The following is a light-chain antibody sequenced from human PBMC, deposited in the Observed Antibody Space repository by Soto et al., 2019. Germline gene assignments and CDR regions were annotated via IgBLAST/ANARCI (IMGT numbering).Light chain of an antibody. CDR2: GAT. CDR1: ESVGDY. J-gene: IGKJ5*01. Sequence: PGERATLSCWASESVGDYLAWYQQKPGQAPRLLIYGATKRTSGTPDRFSGTGSETAFTLAISRLEPGDFAVYYCQQYVNSPAITFGQGTRLEIK. CDR3: QQYVNSPAIT. V-gene: IGKV3-20*01.